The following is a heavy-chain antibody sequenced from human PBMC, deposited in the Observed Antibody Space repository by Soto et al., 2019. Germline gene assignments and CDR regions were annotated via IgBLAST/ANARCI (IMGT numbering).Heavy chain of an antibody. Sequence: LRLSCAASGFTFSDHYIDWVRQAPGKGLEWVGRTRNKLSIYTTEYAASVKGRFTFSRDDSKNSLYLQMNSLKTEDTAVYYCARELTTVLTGDAFDIWGQGTMVTVSS. V-gene: IGHV3-72*01. D-gene: IGHD4-17*01. CDR2: TRNKLSIYTT. J-gene: IGHJ3*02. CDR1: GFTFSDHY. CDR3: ARELTTVLTGDAFDI.